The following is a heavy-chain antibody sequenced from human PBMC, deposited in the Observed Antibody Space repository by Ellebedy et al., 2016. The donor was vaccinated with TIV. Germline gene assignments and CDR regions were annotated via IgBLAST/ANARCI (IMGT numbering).Heavy chain of an antibody. CDR1: GFTFTDFY. V-gene: IGHV3-11*01. Sequence: PGGSLRLSCAASGFTFTDFYMAWIRQAPGKGLEWVSHIGESGRNTNYADSVKGRFTISRDNAKNSLFLQMNTLEAYDTAVYYCAKEIRTGSGAGFDVWGQGTMVTVSS. J-gene: IGHJ3*01. D-gene: IGHD1-26*01. CDR3: AKEIRTGSGAGFDV. CDR2: IGESGRNT.